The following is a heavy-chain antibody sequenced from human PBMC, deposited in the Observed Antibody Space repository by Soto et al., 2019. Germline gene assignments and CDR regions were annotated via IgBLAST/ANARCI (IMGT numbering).Heavy chain of an antibody. CDR1: GFTFDDYA. J-gene: IGHJ5*02. V-gene: IGHV3-9*01. CDR2: ISWNSGSI. Sequence: EVQLVESGGGLVQPGRSLRLSCAASGFTFDDYAMHWVRQAPGKGLEWVSGISWNSGSIGYADSVKGRFTISRDNAKNSLYLQMNSLRAEDTAMYYCAKDEIRGYYDFWFDPWGQGTLVTVSS. CDR3: AKDEIRGYYDFWFDP. D-gene: IGHD3-3*01.